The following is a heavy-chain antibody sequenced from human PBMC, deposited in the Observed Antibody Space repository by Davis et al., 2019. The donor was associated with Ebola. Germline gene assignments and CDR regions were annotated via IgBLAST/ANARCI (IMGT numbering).Heavy chain of an antibody. Sequence: SETLSLTCAVSGGFVSSGGYSWSWIRQPPGKGLEWIGYYYYTGSTYYNPSLKSRVTISVDTSKNQFSLKLSSVTAADTAVYYCARGWPSSVTTDFYAMDAWGKGTTVIVSS. CDR1: GGFVSSGGYS. V-gene: IGHV4-30-4*07. CDR2: YYYTGST. CDR3: ARGWPSSVTTDFYAMDA. J-gene: IGHJ6*04. D-gene: IGHD4-17*01.